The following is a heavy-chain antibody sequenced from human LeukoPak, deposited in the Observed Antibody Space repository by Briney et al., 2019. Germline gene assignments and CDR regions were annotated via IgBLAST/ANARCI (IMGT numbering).Heavy chain of an antibody. D-gene: IGHD5-18*01. Sequence: GGCLRLSCVDSGFTFSNYAMNWVRQAPGKGLEWVSAISGSGGSTYYADSVKGRFTISRDNSKNTLYLQMNSLRAEDTALYYCAIRVDTAMVRDYWGQGTLVTVFS. J-gene: IGHJ4*02. CDR3: AIRVDTAMVRDY. V-gene: IGHV3-23*01. CDR2: ISGSGGST. CDR1: GFTFSNYA.